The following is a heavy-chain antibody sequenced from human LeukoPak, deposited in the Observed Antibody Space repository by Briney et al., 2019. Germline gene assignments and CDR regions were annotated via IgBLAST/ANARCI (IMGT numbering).Heavy chain of an antibody. CDR2: IYYSGST. CDR1: GGSISSSTYY. V-gene: IGHV4-39*07. D-gene: IGHD2-2*01. CDR3: ARSKAHLSTSWYGTWFDP. Sequence: PSATLSLTCTVSGGSISSSTYYWGWIRQPPGKGLEWIGSIYYSGSTYYNPSLKSRVTISVDTSKNQFSLKLSSVTAADTAVYYCARSKAHLSTSWYGTWFDPWGQGTLVTVSS. J-gene: IGHJ5*02.